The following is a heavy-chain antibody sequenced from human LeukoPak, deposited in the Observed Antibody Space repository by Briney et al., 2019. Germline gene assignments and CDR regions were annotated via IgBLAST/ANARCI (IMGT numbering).Heavy chain of an antibody. D-gene: IGHD2-15*01. CDR3: ARGGCTGGTCYVAY. Sequence: GGSLRPSCAASGFTVSTNYMSWVRQAPGKGLEWVSIIYSSGGTYYADSVKGRFTISRDNSKNTLYLQMNTLRVEDTAVYYCARGGCTGGTCYVAYWGQGTLVTVSS. CDR2: IYSSGGT. V-gene: IGHV3-53*01. J-gene: IGHJ4*02. CDR1: GFTVSTNY.